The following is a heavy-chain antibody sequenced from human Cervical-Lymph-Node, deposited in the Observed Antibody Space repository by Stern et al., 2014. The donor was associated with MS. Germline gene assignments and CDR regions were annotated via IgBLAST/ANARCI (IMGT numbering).Heavy chain of an antibody. CDR1: GGSINSVGFY. V-gene: IGHV4-61*02. Sequence: QLQLQESGPGLVRPSQTLSLTCTVSGGSINSVGFYWTWIRQPAGKGLEWIGRIYTTENINYKPALKSGVPISKDTSRNQSSLRLTSVTAADAATYYCASSQGYHYGLDVWGRGTTVTVSS. CDR2: IYTTENI. J-gene: IGHJ6*02. CDR3: ASSQGYHYGLDV.